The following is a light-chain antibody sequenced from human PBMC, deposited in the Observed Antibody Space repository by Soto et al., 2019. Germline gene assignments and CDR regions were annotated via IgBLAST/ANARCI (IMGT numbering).Light chain of an antibody. CDR3: QQRSNWTSGT. V-gene: IGKV3-11*01. CDR1: QSVTNY. J-gene: IGKJ1*01. Sequence: EIVLTQAPATLSLSPGERATLSCRASQSVTNYLAWYQQNPGQAPRLLIYDASNRATGIPARFSGSGSGTDLILTISSLEPEEFAVYYCQQRSNWTSGTFGQGTKVEIK. CDR2: DAS.